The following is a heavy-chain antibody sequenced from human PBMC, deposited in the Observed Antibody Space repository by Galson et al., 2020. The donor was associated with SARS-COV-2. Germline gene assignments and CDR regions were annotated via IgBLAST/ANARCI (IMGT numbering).Heavy chain of an antibody. D-gene: IGHD3-22*01. CDR2: LSASGAKT. Sequence: GGSLRLSCVASGFTFSTYMVTWVRQAPGKGLEWVSALSASGAKTYYVDSVKGRFSISRDKSRNTVYLQMNSLRVEDTAVYYCAIVIDSSGYYDDYLDNWGQGTLVTVSA. CDR3: AIVIDSSGYYDDYLDN. CDR1: GFTFSTYM. V-gene: IGHV3-23*01. J-gene: IGHJ4*02.